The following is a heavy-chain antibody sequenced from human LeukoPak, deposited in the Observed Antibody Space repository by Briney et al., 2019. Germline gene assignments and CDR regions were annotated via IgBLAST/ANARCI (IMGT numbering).Heavy chain of an antibody. CDR1: GFTFSSYA. V-gene: IGHV3-23*01. CDR2: ISGSGGST. J-gene: IGHJ6*02. CDR3: ASRPVPGDYYGMDV. Sequence: PGRSLRLSCAASGFTFSSYAMSWVRQAPGKGLEWVSAISGSGGSTYYADSVKGRFTISRDNSKNTLYLQMNSLRAEDTAVYYCASRPVPGDYYGMDVWGQGTTVTVSS. D-gene: IGHD3-10*01.